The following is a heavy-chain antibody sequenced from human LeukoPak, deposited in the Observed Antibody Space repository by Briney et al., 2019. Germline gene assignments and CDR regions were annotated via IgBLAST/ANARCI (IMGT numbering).Heavy chain of an antibody. CDR1: GFTFNIFW. Sequence: GGSLRLSCAASGFTFNIFWMSWVRQAPGKGLEWVASINWAASEVHYAGSVRGRFTVSRDNAKKYLFLQMNSLRVEDTAVYYCASGGYNSGWALTSYWGQGTLVTVSS. J-gene: IGHJ4*02. V-gene: IGHV3-7*01. CDR3: ASGGYNSGWALTSY. D-gene: IGHD2-15*01. CDR2: INWAASEV.